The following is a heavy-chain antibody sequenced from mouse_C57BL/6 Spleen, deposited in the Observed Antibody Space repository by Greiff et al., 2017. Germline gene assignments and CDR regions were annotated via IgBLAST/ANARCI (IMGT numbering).Heavy chain of an antibody. Sequence: VQLKQSGGGLVQPGGSLKLSCAASGFTFSDYYMYWVRQTPEKRLEWVAYISNGGGSTYYPDTVKGRFTISGDNAKNTLYLQMSRLKSEDTAMYYCARLFTAMDYWGQGTSVTVSS. CDR1: GFTFSDYY. J-gene: IGHJ4*01. CDR3: ARLFTAMDY. CDR2: ISNGGGST. V-gene: IGHV5-12*01.